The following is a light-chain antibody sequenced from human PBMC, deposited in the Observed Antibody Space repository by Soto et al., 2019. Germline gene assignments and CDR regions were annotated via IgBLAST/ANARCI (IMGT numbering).Light chain of an antibody. CDR3: CSYAGRYTVL. CDR1: SSDVGGYNY. CDR2: DVG. Sequence: QSALTQPRSVSGSPGQSVTISCTGTSSDVGGYNYVSWYQQHPGNAPKLMIYDVGKRPSGVPDRFSGSKSGNTASLTISGLQAEDEADYYCCSYAGRYTVLFGGGTKVTVL. V-gene: IGLV2-11*01. J-gene: IGLJ2*01.